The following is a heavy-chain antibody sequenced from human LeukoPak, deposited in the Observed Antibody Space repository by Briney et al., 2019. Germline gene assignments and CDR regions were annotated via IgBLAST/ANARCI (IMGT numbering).Heavy chain of an antibody. CDR2: ISGSGGST. J-gene: IGHJ4*02. D-gene: IGHD3-10*01. CDR3: AKPPGELSPFDY. Sequence: GGSLRLSCAASGFTFSSYAMSWVRQAPGKGLEWVSAISGSGGSTYYADSVKGRFTISRDNSRNTLSLQMNSLRAEDTAVYYCAKPPGELSPFDYWGQGTLVTVSS. V-gene: IGHV3-23*01. CDR1: GFTFSSYA.